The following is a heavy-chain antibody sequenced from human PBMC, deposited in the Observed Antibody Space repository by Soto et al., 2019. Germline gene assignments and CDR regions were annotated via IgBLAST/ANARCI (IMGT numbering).Heavy chain of an antibody. Sequence: SETLSLTCTVSGGSISGYYWSWIRQPPGKGLEWIGEINHSGSTNYNPSLKSRVTISVDTSKNQFSLKLSSVTAADTAVYYCARGRPRYCSSTSCYGGVDYWGQGTLVTVSS. J-gene: IGHJ4*02. CDR1: GGSISGYY. D-gene: IGHD2-2*01. CDR3: ARGRPRYCSSTSCYGGVDY. V-gene: IGHV4-34*01. CDR2: INHSGST.